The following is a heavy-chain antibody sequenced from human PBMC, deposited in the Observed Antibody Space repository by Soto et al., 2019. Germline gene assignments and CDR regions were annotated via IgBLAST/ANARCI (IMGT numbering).Heavy chain of an antibody. J-gene: IGHJ4*02. Sequence: QVQLVESGGGVVQPGRSLRLSCAASGFTFSSYGMHWVRQAPGKGLEWVAVISYDGSNKYYADSVKGRFTISRDNSKNTLYLQMNSLRAEDTAVYYCAKDIVVVVAATVPDYWGQGTLVTVSS. CDR3: AKDIVVVVAATVPDY. V-gene: IGHV3-30*18. CDR2: ISYDGSNK. CDR1: GFTFSSYG. D-gene: IGHD2-15*01.